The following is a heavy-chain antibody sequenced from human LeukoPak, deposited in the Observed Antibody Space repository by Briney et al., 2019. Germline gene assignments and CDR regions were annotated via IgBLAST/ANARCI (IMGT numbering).Heavy chain of an antibody. CDR2: INHSGST. J-gene: IGHJ6*03. V-gene: IGHV4-34*01. CDR3: ARPTGTRDYYYMDV. Sequence: ESLRLSCAASGFTFSSYSMNWVRQPPGKGLEWIGEINHSGSTNYNPSLKSRVTISVDTSKNQFSLKLSSVTAADTAVYYCARPTGTRDYYYMDVWGKGTTVTVSS. CDR1: GFTFSSYS. D-gene: IGHD1-7*01.